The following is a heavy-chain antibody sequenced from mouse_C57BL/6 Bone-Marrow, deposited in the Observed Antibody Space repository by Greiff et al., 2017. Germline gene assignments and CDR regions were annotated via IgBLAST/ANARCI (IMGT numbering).Heavy chain of an antibody. CDR2: ISDGCSYT. V-gene: IGHV5-4*01. CDR1: GFTFSSYA. CDR3: EREGGGY. Sequence: EVHLVESGGGLVKPGGSLKLSCAASGFTFSSYAMSWVRLTPYQRLEWVATISDGCSYTYSPDTVKGRFTISRDNAKNNLYLQMSHLKAEDTAMYYGEREGGGYWGQGTTRTGSS. J-gene: IGHJ2*01.